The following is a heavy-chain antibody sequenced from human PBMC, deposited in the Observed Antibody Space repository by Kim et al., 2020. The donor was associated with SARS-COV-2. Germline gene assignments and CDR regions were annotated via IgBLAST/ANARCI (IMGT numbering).Heavy chain of an antibody. Sequence: LKGRVTISVDTSKNQFSLKLSSVTAADTAVYYCARDRRFITGTTFYFDYWGQGTLVTVSS. J-gene: IGHJ4*02. CDR3: ARDRRFITGTTFYFDY. D-gene: IGHD1-7*01. V-gene: IGHV4-34*01.